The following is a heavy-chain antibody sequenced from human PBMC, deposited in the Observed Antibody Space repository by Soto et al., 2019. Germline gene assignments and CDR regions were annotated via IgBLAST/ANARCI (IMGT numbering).Heavy chain of an antibody. D-gene: IGHD3-16*01. CDR2: INPLNGNT. CDR1: GYTFTSSY. J-gene: IGHJ4*02. V-gene: IGHV1-46*03. CDR3: GRGLFTGDY. Sequence: QVQLVQSGAEVKKPGASVKVSCKTSGYTFTSSYIHWVRQAPGQGLEWMAIINPLNGNTNYGQPSRGRVNVTMDTSASTVYMELSSLKYEDTAVYYCGRGLFTGDYWGQGTLVTVSS.